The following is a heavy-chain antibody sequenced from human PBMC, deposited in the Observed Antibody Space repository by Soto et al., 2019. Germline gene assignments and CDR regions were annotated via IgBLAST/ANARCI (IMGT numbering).Heavy chain of an antibody. D-gene: IGHD3-10*01. CDR3: AREGARPGPAGGSEGYWYFDL. Sequence: QVQLVQSGAEVKKPGSSVKVSCKASGGTFSSYTISWVRQAPGQGLEWMGRIIPILTIPNYAQQFQGRVTITADKSTRADILELSSLRSEGTAVYYCAREGARPGPAGGSEGYWYFDLWGRGTLVTVSS. CDR1: GGTFSSYT. CDR2: IIPILTIP. V-gene: IGHV1-69*08. J-gene: IGHJ2*01.